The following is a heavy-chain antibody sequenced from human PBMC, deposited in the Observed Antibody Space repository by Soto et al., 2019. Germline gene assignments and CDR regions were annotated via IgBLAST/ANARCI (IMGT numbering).Heavy chain of an antibody. Sequence: VASVKVSCKASGGTFSSYAISWVRQAPGQGLEWMGGIIPIFGTANYAQKCQGRVTITADESTSTAYMELSSLRSEDTAVYYCARPASGAGITGTTQLRRGYYYGMDVWGQGTTVTVSS. V-gene: IGHV1-69*13. CDR3: ARPASGAGITGTTQLRRGYYYGMDV. D-gene: IGHD1-7*01. CDR1: GGTFSSYA. CDR2: IIPIFGTA. J-gene: IGHJ6*02.